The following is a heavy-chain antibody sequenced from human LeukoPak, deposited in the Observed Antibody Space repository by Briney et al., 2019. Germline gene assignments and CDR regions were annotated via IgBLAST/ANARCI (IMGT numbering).Heavy chain of an antibody. V-gene: IGHV3-21*01. D-gene: IGHD2-2*01. CDR2: ISSSSSHI. J-gene: IGHJ6*03. Sequence: GGSLRLSCAASGFTFSSYSMNWVRQAPGKGLEWVSSISSSSSHIYYADSVKGRFTISRDNAKNSLYLQMNSLRAEDTAVHYCARDSLYCSSTSCSYSGGYYMDVWGKGTTVTVSS. CDR1: GFTFSSYS. CDR3: ARDSLYCSSTSCSYSGGYYMDV.